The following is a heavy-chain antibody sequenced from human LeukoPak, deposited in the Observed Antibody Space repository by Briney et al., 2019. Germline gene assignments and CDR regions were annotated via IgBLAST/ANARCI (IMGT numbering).Heavy chain of an antibody. CDR1: GFTFSSYA. Sequence: GGSLRLSCAASGFTFSSYAMHWVRQAPGKGLEWVAVISYDGSNKYYADSVKGRFTISRDNSKNTLYLQINSLRAEDTAVYYCARIPNTAMVHGDYWGQGTLVTVSS. D-gene: IGHD5-18*01. CDR2: ISYDGSNK. V-gene: IGHV3-30*04. J-gene: IGHJ4*02. CDR3: ARIPNTAMVHGDY.